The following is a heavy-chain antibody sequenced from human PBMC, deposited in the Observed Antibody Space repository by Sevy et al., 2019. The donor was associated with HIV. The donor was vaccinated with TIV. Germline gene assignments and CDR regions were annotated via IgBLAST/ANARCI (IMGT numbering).Heavy chain of an antibody. D-gene: IGHD3-3*01. Sequence: GGSLRLSCVASGFTFSDYYMSWIRQAPGKVLEWLSYISSSGSTIYYADSVKGRFTISRDNAKKSLYLQMNSLRAEDTVVYYCARAYDFWSGYSDAFDIWGQGTMVTVSS. CDR3: ARAYDFWSGYSDAFDI. CDR2: ISSSGSTI. CDR1: GFTFSDYY. J-gene: IGHJ3*02. V-gene: IGHV3-11*01.